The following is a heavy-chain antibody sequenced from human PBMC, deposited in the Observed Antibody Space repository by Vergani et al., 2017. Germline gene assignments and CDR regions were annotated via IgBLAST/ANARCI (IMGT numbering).Heavy chain of an antibody. V-gene: IGHV1-69-2*01. CDR3: ATPQTVTAGGMEV. J-gene: IGHJ6*02. Sequence: EVQLVQSGAEVKKPGATMKISCKVSGYTFTDHYMHWGKQAPGKGLEWMGLVDPEDGETIYADKFKGRVTIAADTSTDTAHLELSSLRSEDTAVYYCATPQTVTAGGMEVWGQGTTVIVSS. CDR1: GYTFTDHY. CDR2: VDPEDGET. D-gene: IGHD2-21*02.